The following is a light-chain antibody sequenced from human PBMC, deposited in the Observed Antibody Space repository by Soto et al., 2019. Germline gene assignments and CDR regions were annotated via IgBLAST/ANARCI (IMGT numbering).Light chain of an antibody. CDR2: LGS. J-gene: IGKJ1*01. CDR3: MQALQTPA. Sequence: EIVMTQSPLSLPVTPGEPASISCRSSQSLLHSNGYNYLDWYLQKPGQSPQLLIYLGSNRASGVPDRFSGSGSATDFTLKSSRVEAVDVGVYYCMQALQTPAFGQGTKVEIK. CDR1: QSLLHSNGYNY. V-gene: IGKV2-28*01.